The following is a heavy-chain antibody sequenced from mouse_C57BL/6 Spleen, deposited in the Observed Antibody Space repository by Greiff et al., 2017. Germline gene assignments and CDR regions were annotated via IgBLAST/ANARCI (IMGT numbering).Heavy chain of an antibody. CDR3: ATAQGAWYEY. V-gene: IGHV1-80*01. CDR1: GYAFSSYG. CDR2: IYPGAGDT. Sequence: VQLQQSGAELVTPGASVKISCKASGYAFSSYGMNWVKQRPGKGLEWIGQIYPGAGDTNYNGKFKGKATLTADKSSSTAYMQLSSLTSEDSAVYLCATAQGAWYEYWGQGTQVTVSA. J-gene: IGHJ3*01. D-gene: IGHD3-2*02.